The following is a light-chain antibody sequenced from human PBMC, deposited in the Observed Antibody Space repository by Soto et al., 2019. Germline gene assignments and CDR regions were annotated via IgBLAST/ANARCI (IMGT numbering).Light chain of an antibody. Sequence: EIVMTQSPATLSVSPGERATLSCRASQSVSSNLAWYQQKPGQAPRLLISGASTRATGIPARFSGSGSETEFTLTISSLQSEDFAVYDCQQYNNWWTFGQGTKVEIK. CDR3: QQYNNWWT. CDR1: QSVSSN. V-gene: IGKV3-15*01. J-gene: IGKJ1*01. CDR2: GAS.